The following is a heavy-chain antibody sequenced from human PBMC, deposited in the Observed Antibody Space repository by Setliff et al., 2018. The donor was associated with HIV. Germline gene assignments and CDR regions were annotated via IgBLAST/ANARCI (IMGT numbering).Heavy chain of an antibody. D-gene: IGHD6-19*01. J-gene: IGHJ6*02. CDR2: ISYDGNYK. CDR3: ARDPYSSGWNEYLSYYSYYNMDV. CDR1: GFAFSNYG. V-gene: IGHV3-30*03. Sequence: PGGSLRLSCAASGFAFSNYGMHWVRQAPGKGLEWVAVISYDGNYKYYSDSVKGRFTISRDNSKNTLYLQMDSLRPKDTAAYYCARDPYSSGWNEYLSYYSYYNMDVWGQGTTVTVS.